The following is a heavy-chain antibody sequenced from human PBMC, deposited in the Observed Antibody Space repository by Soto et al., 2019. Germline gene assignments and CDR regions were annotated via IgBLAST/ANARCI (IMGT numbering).Heavy chain of an antibody. CDR2: IYYSGST. V-gene: IGHV4-59*01. D-gene: IGHD3-10*01. CDR1: GGSISSYY. Sequence: PSDTLSLTCTVSGGSISSYYGSWIRHPPGKGLELIGYIYYSGSTNYNPSLKSRVTISVDTSKNQFSLKLSSVTAADTAVYYCARATGGYYGSGSYPPVVWFDPWGQGTLVTVSS. CDR3: ARATGGYYGSGSYPPVVWFDP. J-gene: IGHJ5*02.